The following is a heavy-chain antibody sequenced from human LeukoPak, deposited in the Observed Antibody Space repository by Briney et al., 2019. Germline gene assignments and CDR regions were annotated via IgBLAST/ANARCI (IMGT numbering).Heavy chain of an antibody. CDR2: IYYSGST. D-gene: IGHD3-22*01. CDR3: ARAYYYDSLSDAFDI. J-gene: IGHJ3*02. CDR1: GGSISGYY. Sequence: SETLSLTCTVSGGSISGYYWTWIRQSPGKGLEWIGFIYYSGSTNYNPSLKSRVTISVDTSKNQFSLKLSSVTAADTAVYYCARAYYYDSLSDAFDIWGQGTMVTVSS. V-gene: IGHV4-59*01.